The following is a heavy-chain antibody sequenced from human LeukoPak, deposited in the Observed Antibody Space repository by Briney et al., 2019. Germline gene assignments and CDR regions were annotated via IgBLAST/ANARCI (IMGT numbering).Heavy chain of an antibody. CDR1: GFTFSSYA. CDR2: ISGSGGST. J-gene: IGHJ5*02. Sequence: GGSLRLSCAASGFTFSSYAMSWVRQAPGKGLEWVSAISGSGGSTYYADSVKGRFTISRDNSKNTLYLQMNSLRAEDTAVYYCAKDGYYYDSSGNWFDTWGQGTLVTVSS. D-gene: IGHD3-22*01. V-gene: IGHV3-23*01. CDR3: AKDGYYYDSSGNWFDT.